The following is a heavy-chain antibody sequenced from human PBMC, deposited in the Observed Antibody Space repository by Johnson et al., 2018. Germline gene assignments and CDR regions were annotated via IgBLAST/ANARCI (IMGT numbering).Heavy chain of an antibody. J-gene: IGHJ4*02. CDR3: GRYCWGGSCFQTIGY. Sequence: QLVQSGGGVVQPGRSLRLSCAASGFTFSSYGMHWVRQAPGKGLESVAVISYDGSNKYYADSVKGRFTVSRDNAKNSLYLQMNSLRAEDTAGYYCGRYCWGGSCFQTIGYWGQGTLVTVSS. CDR2: ISYDGSNK. V-gene: IGHV3-30*03. D-gene: IGHD2-15*01. CDR1: GFTFSSYG.